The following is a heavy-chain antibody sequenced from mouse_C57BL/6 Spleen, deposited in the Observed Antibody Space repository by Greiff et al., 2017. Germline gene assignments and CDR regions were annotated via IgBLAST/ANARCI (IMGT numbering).Heavy chain of an antibody. J-gene: IGHJ2*01. Sequence: EVQLQESGPGLVKPSQSLSLTCSVTGYSITSGYYWHCIRQFPGKKLEWMGYISYDGSKNYNPSLKNRISITRDKSKNQFFLKSNSVTTEDTATYYYAREGSSFDFWGQGTTLTVSS. CDR3: AREGSSFDF. V-gene: IGHV3-6*01. CDR1: GYSITSGYY. CDR2: ISYDGSK.